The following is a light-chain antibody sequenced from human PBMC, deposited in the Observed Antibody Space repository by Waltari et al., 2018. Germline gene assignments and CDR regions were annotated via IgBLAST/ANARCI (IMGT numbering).Light chain of an antibody. CDR2: WAS. V-gene: IGKV4-1*01. CDR3: QQYYTTPPT. CDR1: QSVLYRSNNNNF. J-gene: IGKJ3*01. Sequence: DIVMTQYPVSLPLSLDVCATSKFKYRQSVLYRSNNNNFLGWYQQRRGQSPKLLIYWASTRESGVPDRFSGSGSGTDFTLTISSLQAEDVAVYYCQQYYTTPPTFGPGTKVDI.